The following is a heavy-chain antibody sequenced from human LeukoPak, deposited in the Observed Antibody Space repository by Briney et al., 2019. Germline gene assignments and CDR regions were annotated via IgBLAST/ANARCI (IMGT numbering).Heavy chain of an antibody. D-gene: IGHD4-11*01. Sequence: SETLSLTCTVSGYSISSGYYWGWIRQPPGKGLEWIGSIYHSGSTYYNPSLKSRVTISVDTSENQFSLKLSSVTAADTAVYYCARQADSNYYYYYMDVWGKGTTVTISS. CDR2: IYHSGST. CDR1: GYSISSGYY. J-gene: IGHJ6*03. CDR3: ARQADSNYYYYYMDV. V-gene: IGHV4-38-2*02.